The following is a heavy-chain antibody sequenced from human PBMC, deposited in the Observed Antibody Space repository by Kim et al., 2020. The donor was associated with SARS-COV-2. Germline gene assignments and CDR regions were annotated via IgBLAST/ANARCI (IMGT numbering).Heavy chain of an antibody. CDR2: INAGNGNT. J-gene: IGHJ4*02. CDR1: GYTFTSYA. CDR3: ARYATLAVADYYFDY. Sequence: ASVKVSCKASGYTFTSYAMHWVRQAPGQRLEWMGWINAGNGNTKYSQKFQGRVTITRDTSASTAYMEVSSLRSEDTAVYYCARYATLAVADYYFDYWGQGTLVTVSS. D-gene: IGHD6-19*01. V-gene: IGHV1-3*01.